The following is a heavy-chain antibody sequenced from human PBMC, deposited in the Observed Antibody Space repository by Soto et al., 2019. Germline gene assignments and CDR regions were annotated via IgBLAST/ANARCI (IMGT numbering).Heavy chain of an antibody. Sequence: EVQLVESGGGLVQPGGSLRLSCAASGFTFSNYTMNWVRQAPGKGLEWVSYISSSGRTIFYADSGKGRFTISRDNAKNSLYLQVTSLRDEDTAVYYCAREGGVYGGHFDYWGQGTLVTVSS. J-gene: IGHJ4*02. CDR3: AREGGVYGGHFDY. V-gene: IGHV3-48*02. D-gene: IGHD4-17*01. CDR2: ISSSGRTI. CDR1: GFTFSNYT.